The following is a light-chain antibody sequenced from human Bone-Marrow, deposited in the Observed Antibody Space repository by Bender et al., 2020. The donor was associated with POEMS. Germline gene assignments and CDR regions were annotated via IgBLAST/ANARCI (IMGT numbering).Light chain of an antibody. CDR3: AAWEDSLNGWV. CDR1: SSNIGTNP. V-gene: IGLV1-44*01. Sequence: QSVLTQPPSASGTPGQRVTISCSGSSSNIGTNPVNWYQQLPGTAPKLLIYINNQRPSGVPDRFSGSKSGTSASLASSGRQSEDEADYYCAAWEDSLNGWVFGGGTKLTVL. CDR2: INN. J-gene: IGLJ3*02.